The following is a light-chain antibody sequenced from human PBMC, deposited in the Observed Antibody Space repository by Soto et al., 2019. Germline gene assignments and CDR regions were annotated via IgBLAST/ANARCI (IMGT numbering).Light chain of an antibody. J-gene: IGKJ4*01. V-gene: IGKV3-20*01. CDR2: GAS. CDR3: QQHASSPLT. CDR1: QGVGRF. Sequence: EIVLTQSPGTLSLSPGERATLSCRASQGVGRFLAWYQQKPGQAPRLLIYGASGRATGNPDRFSGSGSGTDFTLTISRLEPEDFAVYHCQQHASSPLTFGGGTKVEIK.